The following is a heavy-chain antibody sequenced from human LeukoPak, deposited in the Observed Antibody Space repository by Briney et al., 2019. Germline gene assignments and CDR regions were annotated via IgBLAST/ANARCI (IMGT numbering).Heavy chain of an antibody. Sequence: ASVKVSYKASGYTFTSYGISWVRQAPGQGLEWMGWISAYNGNTNYAQKLQGRVTMTTDTSTSTAYMELRSLRSDDTAVYYCARAGCSGGSCYLKSNWFDPWGQGTLVTVSS. CDR2: ISAYNGNT. V-gene: IGHV1-18*01. CDR3: ARAGCSGGSCYLKSNWFDP. J-gene: IGHJ5*02. CDR1: GYTFTSYG. D-gene: IGHD2-15*01.